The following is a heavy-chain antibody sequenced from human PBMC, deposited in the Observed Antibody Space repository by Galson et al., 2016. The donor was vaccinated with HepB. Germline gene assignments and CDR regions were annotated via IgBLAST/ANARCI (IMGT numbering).Heavy chain of an antibody. CDR2: ISPSGWSS. Sequence: SLRLSCAASGFTFGSYAMTWVRQAPGKGLAWVSSISPSGWSSHNADSVKGRFTTSRDNSKFTLYLQMNSLRAEDTAVYYCARHLRVGSGAHRDGFDIWGRGTMVSVSS. CDR3: ARHLRVGSGAHRDGFDI. V-gene: IGHV3-23*01. D-gene: IGHD4/OR15-4a*01. CDR1: GFTFGSYA. J-gene: IGHJ3*02.